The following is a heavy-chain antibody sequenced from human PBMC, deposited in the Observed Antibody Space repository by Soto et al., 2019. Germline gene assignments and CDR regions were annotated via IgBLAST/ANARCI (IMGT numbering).Heavy chain of an antibody. J-gene: IGHJ4*02. Sequence: ASVKVSCKASGYTFTSYGISWVRQAPGQGLEWMGWISAYNGNTNYAQKLQGRVTKTTDTSTSTAYMELRSLRSDDTAVYYCARDAWDGIAAAMGDYWGQGTLVTVSS. V-gene: IGHV1-18*01. CDR1: GYTFTSYG. D-gene: IGHD6-13*01. CDR2: ISAYNGNT. CDR3: ARDAWDGIAAAMGDY.